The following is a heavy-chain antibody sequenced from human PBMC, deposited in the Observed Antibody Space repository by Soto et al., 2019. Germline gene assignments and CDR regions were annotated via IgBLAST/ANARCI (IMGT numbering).Heavy chain of an antibody. D-gene: IGHD2-21*01. Sequence: QVQLQQWGAGLLKPSETLSLSCAVFGGSFSGYYWTWIRQSPGKGLEWIGEINHSGGTNYNPSLKSRLSISLDPSKNQFSLRLSSVSAADSAVYFCARLSPRHIVVRGLPYFDYWGQGTLVTVSS. CDR3: ARLSPRHIVVRGLPYFDY. J-gene: IGHJ4*02. CDR2: INHSGGT. CDR1: GGSFSGYY. V-gene: IGHV4-34*01.